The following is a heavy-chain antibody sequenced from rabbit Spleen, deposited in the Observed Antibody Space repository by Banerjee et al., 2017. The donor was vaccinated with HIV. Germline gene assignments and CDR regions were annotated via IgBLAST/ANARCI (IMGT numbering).Heavy chain of an antibody. J-gene: IGHJ4*01. D-gene: IGHD8-1*01. CDR1: GVSFSSNNY. CDR2: IDPVFGIT. Sequence: QSLEESGGDLVKPGASLTLTCTASGVSFSSNNYMCWVRQAPGKGLEWIGYIDPVFGITYYASWVNGRFSISRENAQNTVFLQMTSLTAADTATYFCARDGAGGSYFALWGPGTL. CDR3: ARDGAGGSYFAL. V-gene: IGHV1S40*01.